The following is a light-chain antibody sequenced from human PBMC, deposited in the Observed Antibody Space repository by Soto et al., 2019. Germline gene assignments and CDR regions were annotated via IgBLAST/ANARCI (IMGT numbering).Light chain of an antibody. V-gene: IGLV2-14*01. Sequence: QSALTQPRSVSGPPGQSVSISCSGTSSDVGTYNYVSWYQQHPGKAPKLMIYEVTDRPSGVSNRFSGSKSGNTASLTISGLQAEDEAEYYCSSYTNINTRACVFGTGTKVTVL. CDR2: EVT. CDR3: SSYTNINTRACV. CDR1: SSDVGTYNY. J-gene: IGLJ1*01.